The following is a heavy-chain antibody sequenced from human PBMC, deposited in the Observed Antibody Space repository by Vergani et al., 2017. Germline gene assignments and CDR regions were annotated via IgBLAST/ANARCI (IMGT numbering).Heavy chain of an antibody. CDR1: GESFTSYH. J-gene: IGHJ6*03. V-gene: IGHV4-34*01. D-gene: IGHD4-11*01. CDR3: ARVNTETNGHLYYYYYMDG. CDR2: IDHTGRP. Sequence: QVQLQQWGGGLLKPSETLSLTCVVNGESFTSYHWTWIRQSPGEELEWVGDIDHTGRPDYNPSLKSRLTMSVDKSRNQFSLTLNSVTATDTAIYFCARVNTETNGHLYYYYYMDGWGQGTAVTVS.